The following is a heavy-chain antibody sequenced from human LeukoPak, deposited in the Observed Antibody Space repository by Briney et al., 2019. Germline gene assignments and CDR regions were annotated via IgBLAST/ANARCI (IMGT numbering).Heavy chain of an antibody. D-gene: IGHD3-22*01. CDR3: ARDINGYYYDSHGYYPTDL. V-gene: IGHV1-18*04. J-gene: IGHJ5*02. CDR2: ISVYNGNT. CDR1: GFTFSSYG. Sequence: GGSLRLSCAGSGFTFSSYGMSWVRQAPGKGLEWMGWISVYNGNTNYPQRLQGRVTMTTDTSTTTACMELRSLRSDDTAVYYCARDINGYYYDSHGYYPTDLWGQGTLVTVSS.